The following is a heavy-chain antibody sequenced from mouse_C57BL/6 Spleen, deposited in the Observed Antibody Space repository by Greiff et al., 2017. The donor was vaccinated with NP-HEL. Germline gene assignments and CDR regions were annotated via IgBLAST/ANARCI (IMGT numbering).Heavy chain of an antibody. D-gene: IGHD2-3*01. Sequence: VQLQQSGPGLVQPSQSLSITCTVSGFSLTSYGVHWVRQSPGKGLEWLGVIWSGGSTDYNAAFISRLSISKDNSKSQVFFKMNSLQADDTAIYYCARNLVVTTLYYYAMDYWGQGTSVTVSS. CDR3: ARNLVVTTLYYYAMDY. CDR1: GFSLTSYG. J-gene: IGHJ4*01. CDR2: IWSGGST. V-gene: IGHV2-2*01.